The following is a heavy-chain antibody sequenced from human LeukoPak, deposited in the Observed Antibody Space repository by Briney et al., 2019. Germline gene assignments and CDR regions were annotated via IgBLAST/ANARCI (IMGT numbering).Heavy chain of an antibody. CDR1: GGSISSGANY. J-gene: IGHJ3*02. CDR3: ARDGGTTSNPSHDTFAI. CDR2: ISHSESA. D-gene: IGHD4-11*01. Sequence: PSQTLSLTCTVSGGSISSGANYWSWIRQPPGRGLEWIGYISHSESAYYSPSLESRITISVDRSKNQFSLELKSVTAADTAIYYCARDGGTTSNPSHDTFAIWGQGTMVAVSS. V-gene: IGHV4-30-2*01.